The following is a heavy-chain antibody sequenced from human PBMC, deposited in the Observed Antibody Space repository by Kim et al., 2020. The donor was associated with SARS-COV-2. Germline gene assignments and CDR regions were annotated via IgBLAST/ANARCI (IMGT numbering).Heavy chain of an antibody. Sequence: GGSLRLSCAASGFTFSSYGMHWVRQAPGKGLEWVAVISYDGSNKYYADSVKGRFTISRDNSKNTLYLQMNSLRAEDTAVYYCARDGTLRYFDWLLYGGWFDPWGQGTLVTVSS. V-gene: IGHV3-33*05. J-gene: IGHJ5*02. D-gene: IGHD3-9*01. CDR3: ARDGTLRYFDWLLYGGWFDP. CDR1: GFTFSSYG. CDR2: ISYDGSNK.